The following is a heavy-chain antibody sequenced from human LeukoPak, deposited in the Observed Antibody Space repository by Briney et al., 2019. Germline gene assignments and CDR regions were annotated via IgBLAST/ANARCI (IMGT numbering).Heavy chain of an antibody. CDR2: ISYDGSNK. CDR1: GFTFSSYA. V-gene: IGHV3-30-3*01. Sequence: GRSLRLSCAASGFTFSSYAMHWVRQAPGKGLEWVAVISYDGSNKYYADSVKGRFTISRDNSKNTLYLQMNSLRAEDTAVYYCARVHASTESWGQGTLVTVSS. J-gene: IGHJ4*02. CDR3: ARVHASTES.